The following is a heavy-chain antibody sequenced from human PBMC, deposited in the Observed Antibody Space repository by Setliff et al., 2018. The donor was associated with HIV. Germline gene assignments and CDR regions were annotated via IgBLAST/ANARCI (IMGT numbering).Heavy chain of an antibody. CDR1: GFTFSSYV. D-gene: IGHD1-26*01. J-gene: IGHJ4*02. CDR2: MSTGGDIK. V-gene: IGHV3-30-3*01. CDR3: ARVGVGATVFFDY. Sequence: GGSLRLSCAATGFTFSSYVLHWVRQAPGKGLEWVAVMSTGGDIKIYADSVKGRFTISRDNSKNTLFLQMNSLRPEDTATYYCARVGVGATVFFDYWGQGTLVTV.